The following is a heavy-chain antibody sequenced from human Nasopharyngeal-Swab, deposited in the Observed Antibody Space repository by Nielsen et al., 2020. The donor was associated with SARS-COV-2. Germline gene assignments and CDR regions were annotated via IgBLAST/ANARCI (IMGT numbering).Heavy chain of an antibody. V-gene: IGHV4-59*13. D-gene: IGHD3-10*01. Sequence: SETLSLTCTVSGGSISSYYWSWIRQPPGKGLEWIGYIYYSGSTNYNPPLKSRLTISVDTSKNQFSLKLSSVTAADTAVYYCARDYFNPLFRYGMDVWGQGTTVTVSS. J-gene: IGHJ6*02. CDR2: IYYSGST. CDR3: ARDYFNPLFRYGMDV. CDR1: GGSISSYY.